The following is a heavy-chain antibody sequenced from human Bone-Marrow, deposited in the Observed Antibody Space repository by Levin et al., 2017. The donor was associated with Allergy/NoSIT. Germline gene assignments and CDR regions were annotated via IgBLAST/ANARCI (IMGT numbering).Heavy chain of an antibody. CDR1: GGSMSSSSYY. CDR3: ARDTVYLWFWDLFVSYFDY. CDR2: IYYSGRP. J-gene: IGHJ4*02. D-gene: IGHD3-10*01. V-gene: IGHV4-39*07. Sequence: SETLSLTCTVSGGSMSSSSYYWGWIRQPPGKGLEWIGSIYYSGRPYYNPSLKSRVTISADTSKKQFSLKLSSVTAADTAVYYCARDTVYLWFWDLFVSYFDYWGQGSLVTVSS.